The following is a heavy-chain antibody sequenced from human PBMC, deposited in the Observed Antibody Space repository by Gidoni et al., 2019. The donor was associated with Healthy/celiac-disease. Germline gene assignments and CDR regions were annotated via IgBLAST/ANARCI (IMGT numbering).Heavy chain of an antibody. V-gene: IGHV3-23*01. Sequence: EVQLLESGGGLVQPGGSLRLSCAASGFTFSSYAMSWVRQAPGKGLEWVSAISGSGGSTYYADSVKGRFTISRDNSKNTLYLQMNSLRAEDTAVYYCAKFTAGYSGYDLYYFDYWGQGTLVTVSS. D-gene: IGHD5-12*01. CDR3: AKFTAGYSGYDLYYFDY. CDR2: ISGSGGST. J-gene: IGHJ4*02. CDR1: GFTFSSYA.